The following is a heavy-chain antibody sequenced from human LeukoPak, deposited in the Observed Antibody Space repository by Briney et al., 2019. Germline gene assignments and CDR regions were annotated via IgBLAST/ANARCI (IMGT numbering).Heavy chain of an antibody. CDR1: GFTFNNYV. D-gene: IGHD3-22*01. Sequence: GGSLRLSCEASGFTFNNYVMTWVRQAPGKGLEWVSSISASAAMTYYADSVKGRFTISRDNSKNTLYLQMNSLRAEDTAVYYCAKEAHYYDSSGYHDYWGQGTLVTVSS. CDR3: AKEAHYYDSSGYHDY. V-gene: IGHV3-23*01. CDR2: ISASAAMT. J-gene: IGHJ4*02.